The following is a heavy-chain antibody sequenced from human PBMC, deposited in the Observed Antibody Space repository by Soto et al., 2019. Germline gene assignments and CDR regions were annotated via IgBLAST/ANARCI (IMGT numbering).Heavy chain of an antibody. CDR3: ARRDSSAYQFDY. CDR1: GFSLNTRGMS. Sequence: SGPTLVNPTQTLTLTCTFSGFSLNTRGMSVTWIRQPPGKALEWLALIDWDDDKYYSTSLRPRLTISKDTSKNQVVLTLTNMDPVDTATYYCARRDSSAYQFDYWGQGTLVTVS. V-gene: IGHV2-70*01. D-gene: IGHD6-19*01. J-gene: IGHJ4*02. CDR2: IDWDDDK.